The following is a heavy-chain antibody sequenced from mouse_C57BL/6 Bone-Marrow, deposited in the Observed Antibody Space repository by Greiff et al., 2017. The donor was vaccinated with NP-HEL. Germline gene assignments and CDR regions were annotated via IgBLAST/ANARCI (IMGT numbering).Heavy chain of an antibody. Sequence: EVQLQESGPGLVKPSQSLSLTCSVTGYSITSGYYWNWIRQFPGNKLEWMGYISYDGSNNSNPTLKNRISITRDTSKHQFFLKLNSVTTEDTATYYCARGNGSSSLYYAMDYWGQGTSVTVSS. J-gene: IGHJ4*01. CDR1: GYSITSGYY. V-gene: IGHV3-6*01. D-gene: IGHD1-1*01. CDR2: ISYDGSN. CDR3: ARGNGSSSLYYAMDY.